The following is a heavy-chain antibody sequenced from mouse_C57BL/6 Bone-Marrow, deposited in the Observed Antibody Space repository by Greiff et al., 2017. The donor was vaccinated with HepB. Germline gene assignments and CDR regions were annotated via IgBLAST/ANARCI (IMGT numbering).Heavy chain of an antibody. V-gene: IGHV5-4*03. CDR1: GFTFSSYA. CDR3: ARGGPIIVTTWYFAV. Sequence: EVKLVESGGGLVKPGGSLKLSCAASGFTFSSYAMSWVRQTPEKRLEWVATISDGGSYTYYPDNVKGRFTISRDNAKSNLYLQMSHLKSEDTAMYYCARGGPIIVTTWYFAVWGTGTTVTVSS. CDR2: ISDGGSYT. D-gene: IGHD2-5*01. J-gene: IGHJ1*03.